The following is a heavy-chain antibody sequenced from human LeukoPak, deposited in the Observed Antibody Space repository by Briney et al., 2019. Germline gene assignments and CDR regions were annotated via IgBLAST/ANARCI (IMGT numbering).Heavy chain of an antibody. J-gene: IGHJ4*02. D-gene: IGHD6-6*01. CDR2: ISSSSSYI. CDR3: ASVVAARRGY. V-gene: IGHV3-21*01. CDR1: GFTFSSYS. Sequence: GGSLRLSCAASGFTFSSYSMNWVRQAPGKGLEWVSSISSSSSYIYYAGSVKGRFTISRDNAKNSLYLQMNSLRAEDTAVYYCASVVAARRGYWGQGTLVTVSS.